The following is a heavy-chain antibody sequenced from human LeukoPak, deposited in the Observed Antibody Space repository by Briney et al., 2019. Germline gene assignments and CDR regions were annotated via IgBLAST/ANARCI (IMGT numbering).Heavy chain of an antibody. CDR2: INTNTGNP. J-gene: IGHJ4*02. CDR3: SRGDSSSGYYFDY. D-gene: IGHD6-6*01. Sequence: ASVKVSCTASGYTFTSYAMNWVRQAPGQGLEWMGWINTNTGNPTYAQGFTGRFVFSLDTSVSTAYLQISSLKAEDTAVYYCSRGDSSSGYYFDYRGQGTLVTVSS. V-gene: IGHV7-4-1*02. CDR1: GYTFTSYA.